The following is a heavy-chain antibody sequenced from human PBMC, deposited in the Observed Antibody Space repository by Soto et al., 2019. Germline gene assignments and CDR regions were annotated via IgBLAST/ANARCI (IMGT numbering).Heavy chain of an antibody. Sequence: QVQLQQWGAGLLKPSETLSLTCAVYGGSFSGYYWSWIRQPPGKGLEWIGEINHSGSTNYNPSLKSRVTISVDTSKNPFSLKLSSVTAADTAVYYCARSALRYFDWLSPDAEYFQHWGQGTLVTVSS. V-gene: IGHV4-34*01. CDR2: INHSGST. J-gene: IGHJ1*01. D-gene: IGHD3-9*01. CDR1: GGSFSGYY. CDR3: ARSALRYFDWLSPDAEYFQH.